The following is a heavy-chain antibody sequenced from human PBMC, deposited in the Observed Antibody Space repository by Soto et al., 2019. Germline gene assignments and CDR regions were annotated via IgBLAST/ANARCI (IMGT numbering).Heavy chain of an antibody. V-gene: IGHV2-5*05. J-gene: IGHJ4*02. D-gene: IGHD2-15*01. CDR3: ARRLGYCSGDRCYQPASFDY. CDR2: IYWDDDK. CDR1: GFSLNTSGVG. Sequence: QITLKESGPPLVKPTQTLTVTCTFSGFSLNTSGVGVGWIRQPPGKALEWLALIYWDDDKRYGPSLKTRLTITKDSSKNQVVLTMTDVDPVDTATFYCARRLGYCSGDRCYQPASFDYWGQGTLVTVSS.